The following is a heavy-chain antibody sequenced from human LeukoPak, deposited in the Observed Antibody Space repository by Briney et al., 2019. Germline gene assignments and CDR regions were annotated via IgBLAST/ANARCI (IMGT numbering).Heavy chain of an antibody. CDR1: GYTFTGYG. V-gene: IGHV1-18*01. J-gene: IGHJ4*02. CDR2: IGAYNGNT. Sequence: ASVKVSCKASGYTFTGYGISWVRQAPGQGLEWMGWIGAYNGNTNYAQKLQGRVTMTTDTSTSTAYVELRSLRSDDTAVYYCARQTSGATDYWGQGTLVTVSS. D-gene: IGHD7-27*01. CDR3: ARQTSGATDY.